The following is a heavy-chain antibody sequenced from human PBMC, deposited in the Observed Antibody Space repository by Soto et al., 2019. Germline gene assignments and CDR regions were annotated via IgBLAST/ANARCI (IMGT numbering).Heavy chain of an antibody. V-gene: IGHV3-7*01. CDR2: IKQDGSEE. CDR1: GFTFSTDW. Sequence: EVQLVESGGGLVQPGGSLRLSCVDSGFTFSTDWMSWVGQAPVKGLEWVGNIKQDGSEENYVDSVKGRFTISRDNAKNSMYLQMNSLRVEDTAVYYCARIAASGRGWDVWGQGTTVVVSS. CDR3: ARIAASGRGWDV. D-gene: IGHD6-13*01. J-gene: IGHJ6*02.